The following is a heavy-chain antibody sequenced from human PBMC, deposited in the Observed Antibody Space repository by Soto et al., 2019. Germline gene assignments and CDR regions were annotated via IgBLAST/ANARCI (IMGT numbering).Heavy chain of an antibody. V-gene: IGHV3-23*01. Sequence: GGSLRLSCAASGFTFSNYGTSWVRQAPGKGLEWVSAITVSGDTTYYADSVKGRFTMSRDNSKNTLFLQMNSLRAEDTAVYYCGYCTSAVCPERYSYYLDVWGTGTTVTVSS. CDR3: GYCTSAVCPERYSYYLDV. D-gene: IGHD2-8*01. J-gene: IGHJ6*03. CDR1: GFTFSNYG. CDR2: ITVSGDTT.